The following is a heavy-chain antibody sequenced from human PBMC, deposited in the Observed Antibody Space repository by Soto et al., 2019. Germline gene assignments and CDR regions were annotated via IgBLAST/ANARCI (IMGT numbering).Heavy chain of an antibody. J-gene: IGHJ6*02. CDR3: ARGVQWLTYGMDV. CDR1: GFTFSSYG. Sequence: QVQLVESGGGVVQPGRSLRLSCAASGFTFSSYGMHWVRQAPGKGLEWVAVIWYDGSNKYYADSVKGRFTISRDNSKNTLYLQMNSLRAEDTAVYYCARGVQWLTYGMDVWGQGTTVTVSS. V-gene: IGHV3-33*01. D-gene: IGHD3-22*01. CDR2: IWYDGSNK.